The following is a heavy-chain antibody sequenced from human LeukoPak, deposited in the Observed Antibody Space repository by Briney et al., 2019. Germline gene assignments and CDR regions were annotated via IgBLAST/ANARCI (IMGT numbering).Heavy chain of an antibody. J-gene: IGHJ5*02. CDR3: VREQAGGTTKRRFDP. Sequence: GGSLRLSCAASGFTFSSYGMHWVRQAPGKGLEWVAVISYDGSNKYYADSVKGRFTISRDNSKNTLYLQMNSLRAEDTAVYYCVREQAGGTTKRRFDPWGQGTLVTVSS. CDR1: GFTFSSYG. V-gene: IGHV3-30*03. D-gene: IGHD1-1*01. CDR2: ISYDGSNK.